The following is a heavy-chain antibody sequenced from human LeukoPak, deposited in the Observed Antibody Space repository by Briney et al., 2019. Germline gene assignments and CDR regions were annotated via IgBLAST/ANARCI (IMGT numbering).Heavy chain of an antibody. CDR3: ARQEWELRHNWFDP. D-gene: IGHD1-26*01. Sequence: ASVKVSCKASGYTFTGYYRHWVRQAPGQGLEWMGIINPSGGSTSYAQKFQGRVTMTRDMSTSTVYMELSSLRSEDTAVYSCARQEWELRHNWFDPWGQGTLVTVSS. CDR2: INPSGGST. CDR1: GYTFTGYY. V-gene: IGHV1-46*01. J-gene: IGHJ5*02.